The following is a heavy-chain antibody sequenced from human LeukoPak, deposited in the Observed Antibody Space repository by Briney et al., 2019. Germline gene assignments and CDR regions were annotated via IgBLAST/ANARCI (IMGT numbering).Heavy chain of an antibody. CDR3: AKDRTVGASYWYFDL. Sequence: GGSLRLSCAASGFTFSSSAMSWVRQGPGKGLEWVSAISNNGGYTYYADSVKGRFTISRDSSRNTLFLHMNTLRAEDTAIYYCAKDRTVGASYWYFDLWGRGTLVTVSS. CDR2: ISNNGGYT. V-gene: IGHV3-23*01. D-gene: IGHD1-26*01. CDR1: GFTFSSSA. J-gene: IGHJ2*01.